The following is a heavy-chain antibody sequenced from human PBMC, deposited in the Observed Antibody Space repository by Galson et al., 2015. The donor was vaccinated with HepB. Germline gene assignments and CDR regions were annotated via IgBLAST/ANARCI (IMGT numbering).Heavy chain of an antibody. J-gene: IGHJ6*03. D-gene: IGHD6-19*01. CDR3: AKVGSGRRYYYYYMDV. V-gene: IGHV3-23*01. Sequence: SLRLSCAASGFTFSSYAMSWVRQAPGKGLEWVSAISGSGGSTYYADSVKGRFTISRDNSKNTLYLQMNSLRAEDTAVYYCAKVGSGRRYYYYYMDVWGKGTTVTVSS. CDR2: ISGSGGST. CDR1: GFTFSSYA.